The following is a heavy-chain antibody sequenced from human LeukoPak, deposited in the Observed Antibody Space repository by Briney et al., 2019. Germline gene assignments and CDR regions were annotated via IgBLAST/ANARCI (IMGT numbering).Heavy chain of an antibody. CDR1: GFTFDGYA. D-gene: IGHD2-2*01. J-gene: IGHJ4*02. Sequence: GGSLRLSCAASGFTFDGYAMHWVRQGPGKGLEWVSGMNWNGVNTDYADSVKGRFTISRENAQNSLYLQMSSLRPEDTALYYCVKADCSSTSCLTDSWGPGTPVIVSS. CDR3: VKADCSSTSCLTDS. CDR2: MNWNGVNT. V-gene: IGHV3-9*01.